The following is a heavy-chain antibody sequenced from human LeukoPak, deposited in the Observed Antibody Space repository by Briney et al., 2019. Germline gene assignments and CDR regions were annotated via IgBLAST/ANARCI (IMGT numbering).Heavy chain of an antibody. CDR3: ARVDYQLLVGWFDP. Sequence: GGSLRLSCAASGFNFSDYTMTWVRQAPGKGLEWVSSVSGKSDYIYYADSVKGRFTIARDNAKNSIYLQMNSLRSEDTAVYFYARVDYQLLVGWFDPWGEGILVTVSS. CDR1: GFNFSDYT. J-gene: IGHJ5*02. V-gene: IGHV3-21*01. D-gene: IGHD1-26*01. CDR2: VSGKSDYI.